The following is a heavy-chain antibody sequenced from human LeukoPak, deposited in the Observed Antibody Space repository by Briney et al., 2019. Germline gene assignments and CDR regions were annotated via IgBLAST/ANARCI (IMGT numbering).Heavy chain of an antibody. D-gene: IGHD3-3*01. V-gene: IGHV4-4*07. Sequence: PSETLSLTCTVSGGSISSYYWSWIRQPAGKGLEWIGRIYTSGSTNYNPSLKSRVTMSVDTSKNQFSLKLSSVTAVDTAVYYCARDLGVTIFGLSNGMDVWGQGTTVTVSS. CDR3: ARDLGVTIFGLSNGMDV. J-gene: IGHJ6*02. CDR2: IYTSGST. CDR1: GGSISSYY.